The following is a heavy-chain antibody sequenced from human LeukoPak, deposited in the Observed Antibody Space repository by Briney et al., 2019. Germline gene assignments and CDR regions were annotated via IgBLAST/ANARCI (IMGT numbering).Heavy chain of an antibody. CDR3: ARANDDYGDHYFDY. CDR1: GFTFSSYA. Sequence: GSLRLSCAASGFTFSSYAMSWIRQPPGKGLEWIGEINHSGSTNYNPSLKSRVTMSVDTSKNQFSLKLSSVTAADTAVYYCARANDDYGDHYFDYWGQGTLVTVSS. D-gene: IGHD4-17*01. V-gene: IGHV4-34*01. J-gene: IGHJ4*02. CDR2: INHSGST.